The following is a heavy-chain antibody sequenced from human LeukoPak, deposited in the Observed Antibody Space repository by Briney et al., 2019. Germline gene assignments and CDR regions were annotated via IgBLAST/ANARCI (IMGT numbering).Heavy chain of an antibody. J-gene: IGHJ4*02. CDR1: GFTFSSYG. D-gene: IGHD4-17*01. CDR3: AKDGSTVTTPYYFDY. CDR2: IWFDGSNE. Sequence: GRSLRLSCVVSGFTFSSYGMHWVRQTPGKGLEWVAVIWFDGSNEYYADSVKGRFTISRDNSKNTLYLQMNSLRAEDTAVYYCAKDGSTVTTPYYFDYWGQGTLVTVSS. V-gene: IGHV3-33*06.